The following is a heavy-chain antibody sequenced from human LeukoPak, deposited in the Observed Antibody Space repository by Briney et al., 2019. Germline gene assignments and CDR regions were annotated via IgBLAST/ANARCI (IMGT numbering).Heavy chain of an antibody. D-gene: IGHD3-10*01. CDR1: GYTFTGYY. Sequence: GASVKISCKASGYTFTGYYMHWVRQAPGQGLEWMGWIKPNSGGTNYAQKFQGWVTMTRDTSISTAYMELSRLRSDDTAVYYCARGPRSGSPLSVWFDPWGQGTLVTVSS. CDR3: ARGPRSGSPLSVWFDP. V-gene: IGHV1-2*04. CDR2: IKPNSGGT. J-gene: IGHJ5*02.